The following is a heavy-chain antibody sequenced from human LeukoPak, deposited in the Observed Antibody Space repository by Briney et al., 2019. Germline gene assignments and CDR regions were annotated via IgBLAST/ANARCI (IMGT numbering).Heavy chain of an antibody. Sequence: PSETLSLTCAVSGGSLSSSNWWSWVRPPPGKGLEWIGEIYHSGSTNYNPSLKSRVTISVDKSKNQFSLKLSSVTAADTAVYYCASYDSSGYYVRGFTWGQGTLVTVSS. J-gene: IGHJ4*02. CDR3: ASYDSSGYYVRGFT. CDR2: IYHSGST. V-gene: IGHV4-4*02. CDR1: GGSLSSSNW. D-gene: IGHD3-22*01.